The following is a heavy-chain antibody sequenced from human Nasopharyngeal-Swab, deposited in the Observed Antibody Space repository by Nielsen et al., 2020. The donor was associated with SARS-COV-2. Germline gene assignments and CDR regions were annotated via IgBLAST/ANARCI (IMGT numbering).Heavy chain of an antibody. CDR2: INAGNGNT. V-gene: IGHV1-3*01. CDR1: GYSFTSNA. D-gene: IGHD5-24*01. Sequence: SNASGYSFTSNAMQWGREAPGQRVEWMGWINAGNGNTKYSQKFQGRVTITRDTSASTAYMELSSLRSEDTAVYYCARTEMAVQAFDIWGQGTMVTVSS. J-gene: IGHJ3*02. CDR3: ARTEMAVQAFDI.